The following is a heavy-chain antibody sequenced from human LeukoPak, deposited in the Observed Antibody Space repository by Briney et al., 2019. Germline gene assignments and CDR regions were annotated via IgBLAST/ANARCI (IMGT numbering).Heavy chain of an antibody. CDR3: ARGWLQSDY. CDR1: SFTFSTYG. J-gene: IGHJ4*02. CDR2: ISYDGSNK. D-gene: IGHD5-24*01. Sequence: GGSLRLSCAASSFTFSTYGMHWVRQAPGKGLEWMAVISYDGSNKYYADSVKGRFTISRGNSRNTLYLQMNSLRPEDTAVYYCARGWLQSDYWGQGTLVTVSS. V-gene: IGHV3-30*03.